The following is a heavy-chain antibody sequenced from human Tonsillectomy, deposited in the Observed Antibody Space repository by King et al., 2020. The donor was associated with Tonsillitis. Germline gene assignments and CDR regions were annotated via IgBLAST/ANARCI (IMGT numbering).Heavy chain of an antibody. CDR1: GGSIRSSSSY. V-gene: IGHV4-39*02. CDR3: ARGAWDYDSLTGYYNN. Sequence: QLQESGPGLVKPSETLSLTCTVSGGSIRSSSSYWGWIRQPPGKGLEWIVNIYYSGSTYYNPSLKSRVTMSVDASKNHLSLRLSSVTAADTAVYYCARGAWDYDSLTGYYNNWGQGTLVTVSS. CDR2: IYYSGST. D-gene: IGHD3-9*01. J-gene: IGHJ4*02.